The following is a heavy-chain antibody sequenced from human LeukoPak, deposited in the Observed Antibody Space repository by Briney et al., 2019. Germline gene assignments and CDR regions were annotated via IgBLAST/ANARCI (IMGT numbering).Heavy chain of an antibody. CDR1: GGTFSSYA. CDR3: ASRASSSSRGASDY. D-gene: IGHD6-6*01. J-gene: IGHJ4*02. V-gene: IGHV1-69*04. Sequence: SVKVSCKASGGTFSSYAISWVRQAPGQGLEWMGRIIPILGIVNYAQKFQGRVTITADKSTSTAYMELSSLRSEDTAVYYCASRASSSSRGASDYWGQGTLVTVSS. CDR2: IIPILGIV.